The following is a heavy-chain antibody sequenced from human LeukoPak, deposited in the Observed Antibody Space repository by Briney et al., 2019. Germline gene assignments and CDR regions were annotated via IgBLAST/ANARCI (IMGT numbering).Heavy chain of an antibody. CDR3: AKALYGDYVLGDY. V-gene: IGHV3-23*01. CDR1: GFTFSSYA. D-gene: IGHD4-17*01. CDR2: ISGSGGST. Sequence: GGSLRLSCAASGFTFSSYAMSWVRQAPGKGLEWVSAISGSGGSTYYADSVKGRFTISGDNSKNTLYLQMNSLRAEDTAVYYCAKALYGDYVLGDYWGQGTLVTVSS. J-gene: IGHJ4*02.